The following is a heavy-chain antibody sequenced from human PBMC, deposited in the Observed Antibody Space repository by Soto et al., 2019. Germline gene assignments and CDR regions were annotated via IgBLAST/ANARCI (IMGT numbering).Heavy chain of an antibody. Sequence: SLRLSGGASGFTFSNYYMSWIRQAPGKGLEWVSYISSTGRTIYYADSVKGRFTVSRDSAQNSLSLKLNSLRVEDTAVYYCARSYSSGWEFDYWGQGTQVTVSS. CDR3: ARSYSSGWEFDY. J-gene: IGHJ4*02. CDR1: GFTFSNYY. CDR2: ISSTGRTI. V-gene: IGHV3-11*01. D-gene: IGHD6-19*01.